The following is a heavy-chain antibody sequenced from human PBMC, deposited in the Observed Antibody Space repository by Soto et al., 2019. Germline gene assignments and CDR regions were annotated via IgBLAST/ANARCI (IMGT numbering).Heavy chain of an antibody. V-gene: IGHV4-31*03. CDR3: ARDEDHGSGLSGGMDV. CDR1: GGSISSDDFF. CDR2: IYHSGTT. D-gene: IGHD3-10*01. Sequence: QVQLQESGPGLVKPSETLSLSCNVSGGSISSDDFFWSGVRQHPARGLECIGYIYHSGTTYYNPSLQSRITISVDTSKNQFSLKLRSVTAADTAVYFCARDEDHGSGLSGGMDVWGQGTAVTVS. J-gene: IGHJ6*02.